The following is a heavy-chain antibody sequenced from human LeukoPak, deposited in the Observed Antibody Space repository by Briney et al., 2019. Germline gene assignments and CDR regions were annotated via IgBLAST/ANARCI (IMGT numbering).Heavy chain of an antibody. V-gene: IGHV1-2*02. CDR2: IDPNSGGT. CDR1: GYTFSRYY. D-gene: IGHD6-13*01. J-gene: IGHJ4*02. Sequence: ASVKVSCKASGYTFSRYYMHWVRQAPGQGLEWMGWIDPNSGGTHYAQKIQGRFTVTRDSSITTVYMELSGLTYDDTAVYYCARNLGIAAMNYFDYWGQGTLVTVSS. CDR3: ARNLGIAAMNYFDY.